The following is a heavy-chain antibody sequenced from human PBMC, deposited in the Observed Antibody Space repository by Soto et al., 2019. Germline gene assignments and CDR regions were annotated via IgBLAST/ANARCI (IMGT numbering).Heavy chain of an antibody. CDR3: ARCSSSSGWFDP. CDR1: GFTFSSYS. D-gene: IGHD6-13*01. Sequence: EVQLVESGGGLVKPGGSLRLSCAASGFTFSSYSMNWVRQAPGKGLEWVSSISSSSSYIYYADSVKGRFTISRDNAKNSLYLQMNSLRAEDTAVYYCARCSSSSGWFDPWGQGTLVTVSS. CDR2: ISSSSSYI. J-gene: IGHJ5*02. V-gene: IGHV3-21*01.